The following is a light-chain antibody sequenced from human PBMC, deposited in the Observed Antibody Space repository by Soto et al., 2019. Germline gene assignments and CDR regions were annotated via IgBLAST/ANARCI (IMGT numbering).Light chain of an antibody. CDR1: QSLLDSDDGDTY. CDR2: GAS. Sequence: EIVMTQTPLSLPVTPGEPASISCRSSQSLLDSDDGDTYLDWYAQKRGQAPRLLMYGASSRATGIPDRFSGSGSGTDFTLTISRLEPEDFAMYYCQQYGSSLITFGQGTRLEIK. V-gene: IGKV2-40*01. CDR3: QQYGSSLIT. J-gene: IGKJ5*01.